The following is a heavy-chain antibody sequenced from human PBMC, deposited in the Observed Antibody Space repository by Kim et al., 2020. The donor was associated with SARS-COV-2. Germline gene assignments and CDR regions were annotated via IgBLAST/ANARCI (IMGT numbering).Heavy chain of an antibody. D-gene: IGHD6-19*01. CDR2: IRNVGDT. J-gene: IGHJ5*02. CDR1: DDSISGYY. Sequence: SETLSLTCTVSDDSISGYYWNWIRQPPGKGLEWIGYIRNVGDTNYNPSLKSRVTISADTSKNLVSVKLNFVTAADTAVYFCARGGRYSSEYNWFDPWGQGTLVTVSS. CDR3: ARGGRYSSEYNWFDP. V-gene: IGHV4-59*13.